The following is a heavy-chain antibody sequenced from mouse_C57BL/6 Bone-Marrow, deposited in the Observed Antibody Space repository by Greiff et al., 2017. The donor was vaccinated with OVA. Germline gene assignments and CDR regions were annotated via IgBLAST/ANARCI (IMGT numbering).Heavy chain of an antibody. J-gene: IGHJ1*03. D-gene: IGHD4-1*01. CDR3: ARHKNWVGYFDV. CDR2: IWSDGST. V-gene: IGHV2-6-1*01. Sequence: VQLQESGPGLVAPSGFSLTSYGVHWVRQPPGKGLEWLVVIWSDGSTTYNSALKSRLSISKDNSKSQVFLKMNSLQTDDTAMYYCARHKNWVGYFDVWGTGTTVTVSS. CDR1: FSLTSYG.